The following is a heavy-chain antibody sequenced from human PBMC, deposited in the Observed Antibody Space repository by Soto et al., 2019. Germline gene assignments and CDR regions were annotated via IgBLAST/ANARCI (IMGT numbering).Heavy chain of an antibody. CDR1: GDSISDDGYY. CDR3: ARERQEMATNFYFDY. Sequence: QVQLQESGPGLVKPSQTLSLTCTVSGDSISDDGYYWSWIRQHPGRGLEWIGYISYSGNTYYNPSLKSRLSISLDTSKNSFSVQLSSVTAADTAVYYCARERQEMATNFYFDYWGQGTLVTVSS. V-gene: IGHV4-31*03. D-gene: IGHD5-12*01. J-gene: IGHJ4*02. CDR2: ISYSGNT.